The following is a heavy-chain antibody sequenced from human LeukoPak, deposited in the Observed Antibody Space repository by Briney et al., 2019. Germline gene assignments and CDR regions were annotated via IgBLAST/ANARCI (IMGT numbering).Heavy chain of an antibody. CDR3: ARGRSITILRGVAISDGFDI. V-gene: IGHV3-21*01. CDR2: IDTTTSYK. D-gene: IGHD3-10*01. J-gene: IGHJ3*02. CDR1: GFTFSSYW. Sequence: PGGSRRLSCAASGFTFSSYWMHWVRQAPGKGLEWVSFIDTTTSYKYYADSVKGRFTISRDNAKNSLYLQMNSLRADDTAFYYCARGRSITILRGVAISDGFDIWGQGTMVTVSS.